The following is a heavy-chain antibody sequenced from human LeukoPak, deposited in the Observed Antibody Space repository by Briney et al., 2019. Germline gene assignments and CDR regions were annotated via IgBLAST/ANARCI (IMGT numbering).Heavy chain of an antibody. V-gene: IGHV1-18*04. CDR3: ARDASYRHFDY. CDR2: ISPYSDNT. D-gene: IGHD3-16*01. J-gene: IGHJ4*02. Sequence: ASGKVSCKASGYTFTGYYMHWVRQAPGQGLEWMGWISPYSDNTNYAQKFQGRVTLTTDTSTSTVYMELMSLTFDDTAVYYCARDASYRHFDYWGQGTLVTVSS. CDR1: GYTFTGYY.